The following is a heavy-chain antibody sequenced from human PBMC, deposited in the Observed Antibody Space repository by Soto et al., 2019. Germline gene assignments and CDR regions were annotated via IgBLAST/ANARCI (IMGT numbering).Heavy chain of an antibody. D-gene: IGHD5-18*01. CDR2: VYNSGST. J-gene: IGHJ4*02. CDR1: IGSISDYY. Sequence: VQLQESGPRLVKPSETLSLTCTDYIGSISDYYWSWIRQPPGKGLDWLEYVYNSGSTDCSPSLKSRVTISVDTSKNQFSLKLSSVTDADTAVYYCARGRQDGYSSPVILWGQGALVTVSS. CDR3: ARGRQDGYSSPVIL. V-gene: IGHV4-59*01.